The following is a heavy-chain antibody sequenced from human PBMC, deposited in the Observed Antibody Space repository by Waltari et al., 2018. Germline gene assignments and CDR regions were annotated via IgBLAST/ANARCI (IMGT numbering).Heavy chain of an antibody. CDR2: ISYDGANK. CDR3: ARGLRDSGSDDDP. D-gene: IGHD3-10*01. J-gene: IGHJ5*02. V-gene: IGHV3-30*07. CDR1: GFIFSNSA. Sequence: QEQLVASGGGVVQRGRSLRLSCAASGFIFSNSALHLVRQAPGKGLEWVAVISYDGANKYYIHSVKGRFTIARDNSKPTVYLQMNSLSGEDTAKYCCARGLRDSGSDDDPWGQGTLVTVYS.